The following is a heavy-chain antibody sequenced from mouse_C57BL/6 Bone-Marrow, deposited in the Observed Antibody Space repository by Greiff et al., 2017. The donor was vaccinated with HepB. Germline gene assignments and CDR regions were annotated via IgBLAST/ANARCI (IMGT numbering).Heavy chain of an antibody. J-gene: IGHJ2*01. CDR1: GYAFTNYL. D-gene: IGHD2-1*01. Sequence: VQRVESGAELVRPGTSVKVSCKASGYAFTNYLIEWVKQRPGQGLEWIGVINPGSGGTNYNEKFKGKATLTADKSSSTAYMQLSSLTSEDSAVYFCARGGNYDYWGQGTTLTVSS. CDR3: ARGGNYDY. CDR2: INPGSGGT. V-gene: IGHV1-54*01.